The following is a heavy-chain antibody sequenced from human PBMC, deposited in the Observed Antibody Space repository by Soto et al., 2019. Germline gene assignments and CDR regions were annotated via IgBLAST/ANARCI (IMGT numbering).Heavy chain of an antibody. D-gene: IGHD1-26*01. CDR3: AKSVGATNDYGMDV. CDR1: GFTFSSYA. V-gene: IGHV3-23*01. J-gene: IGHJ6*02. CDR2: ISGRGDST. Sequence: GGSLRLSCAASGFTFSSYAMSWVRQAPGKGLEWVSAISGRGDSTHNADSVKGRFTISRDNSKNTLYLQMNSLRAEDTAVYYCAKSVGATNDYGMDVWGQGTTVTVSS.